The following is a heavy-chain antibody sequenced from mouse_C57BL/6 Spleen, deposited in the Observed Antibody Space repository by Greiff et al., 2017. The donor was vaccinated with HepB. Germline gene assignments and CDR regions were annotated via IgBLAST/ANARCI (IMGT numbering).Heavy chain of an antibody. CDR2: INPGSGGT. J-gene: IGHJ4*01. D-gene: IGHD2-4*01. CDR1: GYAFTNYL. Sequence: QVQLQQSGAELVRPGTSVKVSCKASGYAFTNYLIEWVKQRPGQGLEWIGVINPGSGGTNYNEKFKGKATLTADKSSSTAYMQLSSLTSEYSAVYFCAREGDYDGFYAMDYWGQGTSVTVSS. V-gene: IGHV1-54*01. CDR3: AREGDYDGFYAMDY.